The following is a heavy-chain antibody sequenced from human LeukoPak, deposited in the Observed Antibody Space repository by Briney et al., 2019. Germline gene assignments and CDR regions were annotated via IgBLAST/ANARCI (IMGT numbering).Heavy chain of an antibody. CDR3: PRGGSWYLDY. V-gene: IGHV3-23*01. CDR2: ISGSGGST. CDR1: VFTFSSYA. J-gene: IGHJ4*02. D-gene: IGHD6-13*01. Sequence: QPGGSLRLSCAASVFTFSSYAMSWVRQAPGTGLEWVSAISGSGGSTYYADSVKGRFTISRDNSKNTLYLQMNSLRAEDTAVYYCPRGGSWYLDYWGQGTLVTVSS.